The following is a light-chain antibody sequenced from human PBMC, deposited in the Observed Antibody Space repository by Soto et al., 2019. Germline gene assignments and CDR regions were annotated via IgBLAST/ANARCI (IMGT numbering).Light chain of an antibody. CDR2: GAS. CDR1: QSVSSSY. V-gene: IGKV3-20*01. J-gene: IGKJ1*01. CDR3: QQYGSSPLT. Sequence: EIVLTQSPGTLSLSPGERATLSCRASQSVSSSYLAWYQQKPGQAPRPLIYGASSRAIGIPDRFSGSGSRTDFTLTISRLEPEDFAVYYCQQYGSSPLTFGQGTKVEIK.